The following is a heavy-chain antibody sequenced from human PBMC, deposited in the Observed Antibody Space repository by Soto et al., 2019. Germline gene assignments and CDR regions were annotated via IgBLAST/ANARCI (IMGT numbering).Heavy chain of an antibody. CDR3: ARVSVDVPE. Sequence: QLVQSGAEVKKPGASVKVSCKTSGPTFISYYIHWVRQAPGQGLEWMGWIDPKSGGTTYEQKFLGRVTMTMAASINTAYMELNRLTSDDTAVYYCARVSVDVPEWGQGTLLTVSS. V-gene: IGHV1-2*02. CDR2: IDPKSGGT. J-gene: IGHJ4*02. D-gene: IGHD5-12*01. CDR1: GPTFISYY.